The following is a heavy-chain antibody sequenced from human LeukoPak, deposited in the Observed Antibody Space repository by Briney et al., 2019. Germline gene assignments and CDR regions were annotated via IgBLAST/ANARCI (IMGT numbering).Heavy chain of an antibody. Sequence: PGGSLRLSCAASGFTFSSYSMNWVRQAPGKGLEWVSSISSSSSYIYYADSVKGRFTISRDNAKNSLYLQMNSLRAEDTAVYYCARGTGSSWYGYYYYYMDVWGKGTTVTVSS. D-gene: IGHD6-13*01. CDR1: GFTFSSYS. V-gene: IGHV3-21*01. CDR3: ARGTGSSWYGYYYYYMDV. CDR2: ISSSSSYI. J-gene: IGHJ6*03.